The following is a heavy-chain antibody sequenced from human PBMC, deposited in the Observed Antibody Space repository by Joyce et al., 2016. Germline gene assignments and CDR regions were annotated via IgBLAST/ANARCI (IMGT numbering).Heavy chain of an antibody. CDR1: GLTLSNYG. Sequence: QVQLVESGGGVVQPGRSLRLSCAASGLTLSNYGVHWVRQAPGKGVEWVAGISYNGIYKYYADAVKGRFTISRDNSKNTVFLQMNSLRAEDTAVYYCSKILTATYSSGWFLDYWGQGTLVTVSS. CDR3: SKILTATYSSGWFLDY. D-gene: IGHD6-25*01. V-gene: IGHV3-30*18. J-gene: IGHJ4*02. CDR2: ISYNGIYK.